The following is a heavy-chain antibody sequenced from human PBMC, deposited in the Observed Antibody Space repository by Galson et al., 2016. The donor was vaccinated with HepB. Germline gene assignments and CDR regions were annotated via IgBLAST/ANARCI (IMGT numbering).Heavy chain of an antibody. Sequence: SVKVSCKASGYTFTSYGISWVRQAPGQGLEWMGWISVYNGNTNYAQKLQDRVIMTTDTSTSTVYLELRSLRSDDTAVYYCARDRDYYVSRSGYRQLDYWGQGTLVTVSS. CDR3: ARDRDYYVSRSGYRQLDY. CDR1: GYTFTSYG. V-gene: IGHV1-18*04. D-gene: IGHD3-3*01. CDR2: ISVYNGNT. J-gene: IGHJ4*02.